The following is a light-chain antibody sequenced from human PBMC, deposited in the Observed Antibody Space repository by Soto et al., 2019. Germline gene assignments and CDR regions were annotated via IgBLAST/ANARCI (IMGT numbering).Light chain of an antibody. V-gene: IGLV1-40*01. J-gene: IGLJ2*01. CDR1: SSDIGAGFG. Sequence: QPVLTQPPSVSGAPGQRVTMSCTGSSSDIGAGFGVHWYQQPPGTAPKLLILGNNNRPSGVPDRFSGSKSGTSASLAITGLQAEDEADYYCQSYDSSLSGSVVFGGGTKLTVL. CDR3: QSYDSSLSGSVV. CDR2: GNN.